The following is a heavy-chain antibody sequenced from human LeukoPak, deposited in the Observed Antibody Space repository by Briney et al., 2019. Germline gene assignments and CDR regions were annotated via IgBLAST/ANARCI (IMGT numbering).Heavy chain of an antibody. D-gene: IGHD2-15*01. J-gene: IGHJ4*02. CDR3: ARLKDIVVVVASTPAVYFDY. CDR1: GYTFTSYW. Sequence: RGESLKFSCNGSGYTFTSYWIGWRRPMPGKGVEWMGMIYPGDSDTSYRTSFHGHATISADTFISTAYLQWSSRRASDTAMYYCARLKDIVVVVASTPAVYFDYWGQGTLVTVSS. CDR2: IYPGDSDT. V-gene: IGHV5-51*01.